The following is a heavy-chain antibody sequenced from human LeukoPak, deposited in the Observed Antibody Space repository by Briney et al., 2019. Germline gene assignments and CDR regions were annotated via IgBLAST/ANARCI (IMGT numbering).Heavy chain of an antibody. CDR1: GFTFSSYW. D-gene: IGHD3-10*01. V-gene: IGHV3-21*06. J-gene: IGHJ6*02. Sequence: GGSLRLSCAASGFTFSSYWMSWVRQAPGKGLEWVSSISTTSRHISYIDPAKGRFTISRDDAQNTLYLQINSLRADDSAVYYCARERAQWFGELPRYGMDVWGQGTTVTVSS. CDR3: ARERAQWFGELPRYGMDV. CDR2: ISTTSRHI.